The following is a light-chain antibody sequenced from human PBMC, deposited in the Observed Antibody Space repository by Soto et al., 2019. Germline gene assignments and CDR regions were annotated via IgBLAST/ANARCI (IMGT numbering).Light chain of an antibody. V-gene: IGKV3-20*01. CDR1: QSISSSY. CDR2: RTF. CDR3: QQFSSSPLT. J-gene: IGKJ4*01. Sequence: EIVLTQSPGTQSLSPGERATLSCRASQSISSSYLAWYQQKPGQPPRLLLYRTFSRATGIPDRFSGSGSGTDFTLTICRLEPEDFAVYFCQQFSSSPLTFGGGTKVEI.